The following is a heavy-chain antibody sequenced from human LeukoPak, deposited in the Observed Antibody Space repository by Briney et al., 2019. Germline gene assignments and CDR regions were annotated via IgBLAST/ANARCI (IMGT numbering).Heavy chain of an antibody. CDR3: ARHYGP. J-gene: IGHJ4*02. CDR1: GGSISSNNW. Sequence: SETLSLTCAVSGGSISSNNWWGWVRQPPGKGLEWIGEIYHSGSPNYNPSLKSRVTISVDKSRNHFSLNLSSVTAADTAVYYCARHYGPWGQGTLVTVSS. D-gene: IGHD3-16*01. CDR2: IYHSGSP. V-gene: IGHV4-4*02.